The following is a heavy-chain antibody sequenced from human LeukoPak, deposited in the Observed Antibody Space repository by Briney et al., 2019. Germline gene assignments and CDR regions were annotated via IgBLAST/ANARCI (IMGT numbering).Heavy chain of an antibody. CDR3: AKGHDDFRQFDY. D-gene: IGHD3-3*01. V-gene: IGHV1-69*13. CDR2: IIPIFGTG. J-gene: IGHJ4*02. CDR1: GGTFANYA. Sequence: SVKVSCKASGGTFANYAITWVRKAPGQGLEWMGGIIPIFGTGDSAQKFQGRLTITADESTRTTYMELSSLRSEDTAVYYCAKGHDDFRQFDYWGQGTLITVSS.